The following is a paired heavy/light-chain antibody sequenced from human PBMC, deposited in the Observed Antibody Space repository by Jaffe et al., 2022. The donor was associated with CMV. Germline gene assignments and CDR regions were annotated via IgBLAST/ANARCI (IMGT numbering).Heavy chain of an antibody. V-gene: IGHV4-39*01. Sequence: QLQLQESGPGLVKPSETLSLTCTVSGGSISSSSYYWGWIRQPPGKGLEWIGSIYYSGSTYYNPSLKSRVTISVDTSKNQFSLKLSSVTAADTAVYYCATSSISPLHTPYGDYEDGDYGMDVWGQGTTVTVSS. CDR1: GGSISSSSYY. J-gene: IGHJ6*02. D-gene: IGHD4-17*01. CDR2: IYYSGST. CDR3: ATSSISPLHTPYGDYEDGDYGMDV.
Light chain of an antibody. J-gene: IGLJ3*02. Sequence: QSVLTQPPSASGTPGQRVTISCSGSSSNIGSNYVYWYQQLPGTAPKLLIYRNNQRPSGVPDRFSGSKSGTSASLAISGLRSEDEADYYCAAWDDSLSGFWVFGGGTKLTVL. V-gene: IGLV1-47*01. CDR3: AAWDDSLSGFWV. CDR2: RNN. CDR1: SSNIGSNY.